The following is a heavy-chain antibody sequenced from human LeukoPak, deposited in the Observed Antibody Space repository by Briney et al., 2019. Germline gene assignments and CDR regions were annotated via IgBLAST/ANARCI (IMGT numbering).Heavy chain of an antibody. CDR2: ISSSGSTI. J-gene: IGHJ6*04. Sequence: GGSLRLSCAASGFTFNRHDMSWVRQAPGKGLEWVSYISSSGSTIYYADSVKGRFTISRDNAKNSLYLQTNSLRAEDTAVYYCAELGITMIGGVWGKGTTVTISS. D-gene: IGHD3-10*02. CDR1: GFTFNRHD. V-gene: IGHV3-48*03. CDR3: AELGITMIGGV.